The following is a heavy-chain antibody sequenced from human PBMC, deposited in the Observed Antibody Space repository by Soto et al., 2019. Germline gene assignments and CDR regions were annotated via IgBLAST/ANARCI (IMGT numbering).Heavy chain of an antibody. D-gene: IGHD1-7*01. J-gene: IGHJ4*02. CDR2: VSAYHGNT. Sequence: QVQLVQSRAEVKKPGTSVKVSCKASGYTFISYGITWVRQAPGQGLEWMGWVSAYHGNTNYAQKLQGRVTMTTDTSTSTAYMELSSMRSDDTAVYYCARGDWNYRGDYWGQGTLVTVSS. V-gene: IGHV1-18*01. CDR3: ARGDWNYRGDY. CDR1: GYTFISYG.